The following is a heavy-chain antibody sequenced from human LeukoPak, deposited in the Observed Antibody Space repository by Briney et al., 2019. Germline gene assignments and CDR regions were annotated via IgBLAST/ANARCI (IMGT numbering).Heavy chain of an antibody. CDR2: IKSDGSEK. V-gene: IGHV3-7*01. J-gene: IGHJ4*02. D-gene: IGHD1-26*01. CDR1: GFTFSSFW. Sequence: GGPLRLSCAASGFTFSSFWMTWVRQAPGKGLEWVANIKSDGSEKFYVDSVKGRFTISRDNAKNSLYLQMNSLRVEDTAVYYCARGGRVGASDYWGQGTLVTVSS. CDR3: ARGGRVGASDY.